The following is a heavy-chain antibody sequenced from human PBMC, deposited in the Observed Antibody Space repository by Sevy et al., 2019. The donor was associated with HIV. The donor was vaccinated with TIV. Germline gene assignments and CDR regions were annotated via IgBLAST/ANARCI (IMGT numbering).Heavy chain of an antibody. Sequence: SETLSLTCAVSGYSISSGYYWGWIRQPPGKGLEWIGSIYHSGSTYYNPSLKSRVTISVDTSKNQFSLKLSSVTAADTAVYYCASAFYRAQKSYYDYVWGSYRYPAFWDYWGQGTLVTVSS. CDR2: IYHSGST. D-gene: IGHD3-16*02. J-gene: IGHJ4*02. CDR3: ASAFYRAQKSYYDYVWGSYRYPAFWDY. V-gene: IGHV4-38-2*01. CDR1: GYSISSGYY.